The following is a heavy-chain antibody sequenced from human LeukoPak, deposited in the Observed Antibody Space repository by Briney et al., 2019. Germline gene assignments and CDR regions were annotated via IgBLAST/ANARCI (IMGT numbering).Heavy chain of an antibody. CDR3: ERTVARIGS. J-gene: IGHJ4*02. CDR1: GFTFSGYG. D-gene: IGHD4-23*01. V-gene: IGHV3-30*02. Sequence: PGGSLRLSCAASGFTFSGYGMHWVRQAAGKGLEWVACIRYVESNKYYVDSVKGRFTISRDNSKHLLCPQMTALTAEDTAIYYCERTVARIGSWGQGTLVTVSS. CDR2: IRYVESNK.